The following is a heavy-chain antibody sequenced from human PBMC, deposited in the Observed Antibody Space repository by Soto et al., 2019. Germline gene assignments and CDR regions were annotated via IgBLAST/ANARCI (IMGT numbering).Heavy chain of an antibody. CDR1: GGSIRGFH. Sequence: SETLSLTCIVSGGSIRGFHWSWIRQPPGKGLEWIGHLYYSGSTNYNPSLKGRATILVDTSRNHFSLKLSSFTAADTAVYFCARDLPVSEGPYYYGMDVWGPGTTVTVSS. CDR3: ARDLPVSEGPYYYGMDV. J-gene: IGHJ6*02. CDR2: LYYSGST. V-gene: IGHV4-59*01.